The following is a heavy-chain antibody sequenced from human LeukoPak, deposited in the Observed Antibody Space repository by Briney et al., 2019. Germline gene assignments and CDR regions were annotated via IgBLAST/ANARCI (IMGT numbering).Heavy chain of an antibody. D-gene: IGHD6-19*01. Sequence: GGSLRLSCAASGFTFSSDWMHWVRQGPGKGLVWVSRVNSDGGSTNYADSVKGRFTISRDNAKNTLYLQMNSLRADDTAVYYCARSSGHSPFDMWGQGTMVTVSS. V-gene: IGHV3-74*01. CDR2: VNSDGGST. CDR3: ARSSGHSPFDM. CDR1: GFTFSSDW. J-gene: IGHJ3*02.